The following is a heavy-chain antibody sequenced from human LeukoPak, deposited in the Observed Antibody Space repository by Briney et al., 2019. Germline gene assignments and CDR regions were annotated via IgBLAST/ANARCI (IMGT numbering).Heavy chain of an antibody. CDR1: GYSISSGYY. CDR3: ARLVDV. CDR2: IYHSGST. V-gene: IGHV4-38-2*01. Sequence: AETLSLTCAVAGYSISSGYYWGWMRQPPGKGLEWIGSIYHSGSTYYNPSLKSRVTISVDTSKNQFSLKLSSVTAADAAVYYCARLVDVWGKGTTVTVSS. J-gene: IGHJ6*04.